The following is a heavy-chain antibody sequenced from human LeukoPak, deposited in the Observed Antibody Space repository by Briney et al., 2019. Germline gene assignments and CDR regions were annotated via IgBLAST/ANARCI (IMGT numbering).Heavy chain of an antibody. CDR2: ISYDGSNK. D-gene: IGHD3-22*01. Sequence: GRSLRLSCAASGFTFSSSAMHWVRQAPDKGLEWVAVISYDGSNKYYADSVKGRFTISRDNSKNTLYLQMNSLRADDTAVYYCARLDYDSSGLDYYYYYGMDVWGQGTTVTVSS. CDR1: GFTFSSSA. V-gene: IGHV3-30-3*01. J-gene: IGHJ6*02. CDR3: ARLDYDSSGLDYYYYYGMDV.